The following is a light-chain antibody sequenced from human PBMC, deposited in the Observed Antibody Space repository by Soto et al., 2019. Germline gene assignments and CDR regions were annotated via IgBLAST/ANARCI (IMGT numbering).Light chain of an antibody. Sequence: QTVPTHPPSVSSAPGHKVTISCSGSSSNIGGNSVSWYQQLPGPAPKLLIYYDDKRPSGIPDRFSGSKSGTSATLGITGCQTGDEDDYYCGSWDSSLSAYVFGTGTKV. V-gene: IGLV1-51*01. J-gene: IGLJ1*01. CDR1: SSNIGGNS. CDR3: GSWDSSLSAYV. CDR2: YDD.